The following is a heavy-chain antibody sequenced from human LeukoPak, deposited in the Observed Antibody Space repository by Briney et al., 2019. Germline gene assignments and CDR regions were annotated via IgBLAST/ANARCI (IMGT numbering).Heavy chain of an antibody. D-gene: IGHD2-21*01. V-gene: IGHV3-23*01. J-gene: IGHJ3*01. CDR3: AKGKVNHDGALDA. CDR1: GFSFGSYA. CDR2: ICGSVSGSGDCT. Sequence: GGSLRLSCAASGFSFGSYAMSWVRQAAGKGLEWVSEICGSVSGSGDCTHYADSVKGRFTISRDTKKTLYLQMNSLRAEDTAVYYWAKGKVNHDGALDAGGKGTLATVSS.